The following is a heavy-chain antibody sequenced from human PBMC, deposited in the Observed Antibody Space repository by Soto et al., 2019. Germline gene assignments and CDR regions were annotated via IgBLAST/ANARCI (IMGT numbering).Heavy chain of an antibody. J-gene: IGHJ5*02. CDR2: MYYSGTT. CDR1: GGSISSSDFY. V-gene: IGHV4-39*01. D-gene: IGHD6-25*01. Sequence: QLQLQESGPGLVKPSETLSFTCTVSGGSISSSDFYWGWLRQTPGKGLEFIGSMYYSGTTYYNPSLKSRVTISVDTSKHQFTLKLISVTAADTAVYYCAVVDSTGNWFDPWGEGALVTVSS. CDR3: AVVDSTGNWFDP.